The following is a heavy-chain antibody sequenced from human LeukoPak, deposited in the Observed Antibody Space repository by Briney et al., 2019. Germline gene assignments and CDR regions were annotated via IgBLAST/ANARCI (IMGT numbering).Heavy chain of an antibody. V-gene: IGHV4-39*01. J-gene: IGHJ5*02. Sequence: PSETLSLTCTVSGGSISSSTYYWGWIRQPPGKGLEWISSISFDGRTYYNPSLKSRVTMSVDTSKNQFSLKLSSVTAADTAVYYCARHVSSYGYISWFDPWGQGTLVTVSS. CDR2: ISFDGRT. CDR3: ARHVSSYGYISWFDP. CDR1: GGSISSSTYY. D-gene: IGHD5-18*01.